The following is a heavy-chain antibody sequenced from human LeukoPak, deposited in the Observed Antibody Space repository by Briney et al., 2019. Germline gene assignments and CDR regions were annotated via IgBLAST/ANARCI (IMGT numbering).Heavy chain of an antibody. CDR1: GDSISNNY. CDR2: IHFNGNT. D-gene: IGHD6-13*01. Sequence: SETLSLTCTVSGDSISNNYWSWIRQPAGKGLEWISRIHFNGNTDYNPSLKSQVTTSIDTPRNQFSLKLSSVTAADTAVFYCARDRGGSTWYNYYDAWGQGILVTVSS. CDR3: ARDRGGSTWYNYYDA. V-gene: IGHV4-4*07. J-gene: IGHJ4*02.